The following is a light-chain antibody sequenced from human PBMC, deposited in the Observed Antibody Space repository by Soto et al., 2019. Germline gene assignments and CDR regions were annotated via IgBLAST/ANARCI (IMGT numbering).Light chain of an antibody. V-gene: IGLV1-44*01. CDR2: TNN. J-gene: IGLJ2*01. Sequence: QSVLTQPPSVSGTPGHKVSISCSGSTSNLGGNTVNWYQQLPGTAPKLLIYTNNQRPSGVPDRFSGSKSGTSASLAISGLRSEDEADFYCAAWDDSLNAVVFGGGTKDTVL. CDR1: TSNLGGNT. CDR3: AAWDDSLNAVV.